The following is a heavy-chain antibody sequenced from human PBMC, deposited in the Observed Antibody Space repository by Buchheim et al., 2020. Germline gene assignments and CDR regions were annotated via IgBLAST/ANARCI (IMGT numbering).Heavy chain of an antibody. D-gene: IGHD1-26*01. CDR3: ARDVGGSRYDF. CDR1: EFAFSNYP. J-gene: IGHJ4*02. CDR2: ISGSASTI. V-gene: IGHV3-48*01. Sequence: EVQLVESGGGLVQPGGSLRLSCAASEFAFSNYPMNWVRQAPGKGLEWVSYISGSASTIYYADSVKGRFTISSDNANNSLCLQMNSLRAEDTAVYYCARDVGGSRYDFWGQGTL.